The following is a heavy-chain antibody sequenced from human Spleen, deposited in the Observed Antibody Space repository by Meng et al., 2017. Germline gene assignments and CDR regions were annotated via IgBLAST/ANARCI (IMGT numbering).Heavy chain of an antibody. V-gene: IGHV3-7*01. CDR1: GFTFSSYG. D-gene: IGHD1-26*01. Sequence: GGSLRLSCAASGFTFSSYGMHWVRQAPGKGLEWVANIKQDGSETDYVDSVKGRFTISRDNAKNSLYLQMNSLRAEDTAVYYCARDVRSGSYPLSWGQGTLVTVSS. CDR2: IKQDGSET. CDR3: ARDVRSGSYPLS. J-gene: IGHJ5*02.